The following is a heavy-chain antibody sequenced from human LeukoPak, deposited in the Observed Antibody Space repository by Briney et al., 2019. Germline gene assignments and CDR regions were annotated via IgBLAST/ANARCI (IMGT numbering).Heavy chain of an antibody. V-gene: IGHV3-9*01. Sequence: GRSLRLSCAASGFTFDDYAMHWVRQAPGKGLEWVSGISWNSGSIGYADSVKGRFTISRDNAKNSLYLQMNSLRAEDTALYYCAKDGCSGGSCHYYGMDVWGQGTTVTVSS. D-gene: IGHD2-15*01. CDR3: AKDGCSGGSCHYYGMDV. J-gene: IGHJ6*02. CDR2: ISWNSGSI. CDR1: GFTFDDYA.